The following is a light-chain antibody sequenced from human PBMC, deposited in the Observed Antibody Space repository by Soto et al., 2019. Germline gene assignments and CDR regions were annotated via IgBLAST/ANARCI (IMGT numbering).Light chain of an antibody. CDR2: EDT. Sequence: QSVLTQPPSVSGAPGERVTISCTGSSSNIGAGYEVHWYQQLPGTSPKLLIYEDTDRPSGVPDQFSGSKSGTSASLAITWLLAEDEADYYCQSYDNSLSGSYVFGTGTKVTVL. CDR1: SSNIGAGYE. CDR3: QSYDNSLSGSYV. J-gene: IGLJ1*01. V-gene: IGLV1-40*01.